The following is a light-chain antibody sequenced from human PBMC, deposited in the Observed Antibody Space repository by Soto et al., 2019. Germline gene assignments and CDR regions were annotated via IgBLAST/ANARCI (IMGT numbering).Light chain of an antibody. J-gene: IGLJ2*01. V-gene: IGLV1-40*01. Sequence: QSVLTLPPSVSGAPGQRVTISCTGSSSNIGAGYAVQWYQQVPGTAPKLLIYGNTNRPSGVPDRFPGSKSGTSASLAITGLQAEDEAFYYCQSYDSSLSVVFGGGTKLTVL. CDR1: SSNIGAGYA. CDR2: GNT. CDR3: QSYDSSLSVV.